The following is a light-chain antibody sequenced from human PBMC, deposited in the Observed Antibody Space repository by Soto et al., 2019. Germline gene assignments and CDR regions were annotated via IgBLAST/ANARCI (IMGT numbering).Light chain of an antibody. CDR1: QSAFGTY. CDR2: GAS. J-gene: IGKJ1*01. V-gene: IGKV3-20*01. Sequence: EIVLTQSPGPLSLSPGESATLSCRASQSAFGTYLAWFQQKPGQAPRLLIYGASSRASGIPDRFSGSGSATDFFLTISRVQPEDFAVYYCHQYGNSPWTLGQGTKVEI. CDR3: HQYGNSPWT.